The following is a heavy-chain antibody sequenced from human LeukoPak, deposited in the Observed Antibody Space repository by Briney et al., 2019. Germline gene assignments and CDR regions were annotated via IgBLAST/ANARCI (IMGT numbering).Heavy chain of an antibody. CDR2: ISGSGGST. CDR1: GFTFSSYA. D-gene: IGHD1-26*01. Sequence: GGSLRLSCAASGFTFSSYAMSWVRQAPGKGLEWVSAISGSGGSTYCADSVKGRFTISRDNSKNSLYLQMNSLRAEDTALYYCASGGIYYGAAFDFWGQGTLVTVSS. CDR3: ASGGIYYGAAFDF. J-gene: IGHJ4*02. V-gene: IGHV3-23*01.